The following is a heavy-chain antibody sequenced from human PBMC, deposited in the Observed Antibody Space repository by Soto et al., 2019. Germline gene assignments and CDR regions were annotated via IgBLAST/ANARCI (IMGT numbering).Heavy chain of an antibody. CDR2: IYYSGST. J-gene: IGHJ4*02. V-gene: IGHV4-31*03. CDR1: GGSISSGGYY. D-gene: IGHD3-10*01. Sequence: QVQLQESGPGLVKPSQTLSLTCTVSGGSISSGGYYWSWIRQHPGKGLEWIGYIYYSGSTYYNPSLKSRVTISVDTSKNQFSLKLSSVTAADTAVYYCARDSQLWFGELPYFDYWGQGTQVTVSS. CDR3: ARDSQLWFGELPYFDY.